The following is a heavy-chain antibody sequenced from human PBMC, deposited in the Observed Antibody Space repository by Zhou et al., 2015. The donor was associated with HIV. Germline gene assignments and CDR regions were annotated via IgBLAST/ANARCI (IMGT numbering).Heavy chain of an antibody. V-gene: IGHV3-30-3*01. CDR2: ISYDGSNK. CDR3: ARDVRSAAAASYYFDY. Sequence: QVQLVESGGGVVQPGRSLRLSCAASGFTFSSYAMHWVRQAPGKGLEWVAVISYDGSNKYYADSVKGRFTISRDNSKNTLYLQMNSLRAEDTAVYYCARDVRSAAAASYYFDYWGQGTLVTVSS. J-gene: IGHJ4*02. D-gene: IGHD6-13*01. CDR1: GFTFSSYA.